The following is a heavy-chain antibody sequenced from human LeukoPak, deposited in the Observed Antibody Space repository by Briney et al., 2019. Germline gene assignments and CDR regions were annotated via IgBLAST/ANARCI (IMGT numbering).Heavy chain of an antibody. J-gene: IGHJ5*02. V-gene: IGHV4-59*01. D-gene: IGHD3-16*01. CDR3: ARADDSNWFDP. CDR1: GGSISSYY. CDR2: IYYSGST. Sequence: SETLSLTCTVSGGSISSYYWSWIRQPPGKGLEWIGYIYYSGSTNYNPSLKSRVTISVDTSKNQFSLKLSSVTAADTAVYYCARADDSNWFDPRGRGTLVTVSS.